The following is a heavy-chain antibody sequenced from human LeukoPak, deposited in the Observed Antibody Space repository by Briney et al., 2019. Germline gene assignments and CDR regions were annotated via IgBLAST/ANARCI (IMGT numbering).Heavy chain of an antibody. CDR2: IKQDETEK. V-gene: IGHV3-7*01. CDR3: ARDSTRFDY. CDR1: GFTFSNFW. Sequence: GGSLRLSCTASGFTFSNFWMGWVRQAPGKGLEWVANIKQDETEKFYLGSVKGRFTISRDNAKNSLYLQMNSLRAEDTAVYYCARDSTRFDYWGQGTLVTVSS. J-gene: IGHJ4*02.